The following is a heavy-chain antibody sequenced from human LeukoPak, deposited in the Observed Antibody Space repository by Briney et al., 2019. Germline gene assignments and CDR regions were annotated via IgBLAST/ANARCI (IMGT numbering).Heavy chain of an antibody. CDR1: GFSFSNYW. CDR2: IRSKAYGGTT. CDR3: TRDPGYCSSTSCYVGYYYMDV. Sequence: GGSLRLSCATSGFSFSNYWMSWVRQAPGKGLEWVGFIRSKAYGGTTEYAASVKGRFTISRDDSKSIAYLQMNSLKTEDTAVYYCTRDPGYCSSTSCYVGYYYMDVWGKGTTVTISS. D-gene: IGHD2-2*01. V-gene: IGHV3-49*04. J-gene: IGHJ6*03.